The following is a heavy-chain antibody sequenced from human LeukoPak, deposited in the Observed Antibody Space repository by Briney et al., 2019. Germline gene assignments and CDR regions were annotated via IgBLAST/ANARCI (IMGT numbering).Heavy chain of an antibody. V-gene: IGHV3-23*01. Sequence: GGSLRLSCAASGFTFDDYAMSWARQAPGKGLEWVSTISASGDSTYYADSVKGRFTIFRDLSRNTLYVQMNSLRAEDTAVYYCARYIRSPLYYFDYWGRGTLVTVSS. J-gene: IGHJ4*02. D-gene: IGHD1-14*01. CDR1: GFTFDDYA. CDR2: ISASGDST. CDR3: ARYIRSPLYYFDY.